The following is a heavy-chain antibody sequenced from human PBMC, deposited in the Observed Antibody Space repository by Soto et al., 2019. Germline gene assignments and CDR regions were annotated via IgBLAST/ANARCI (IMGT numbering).Heavy chain of an antibody. CDR2: IYHSGTT. CDR1: GGSISSGGYS. CDR3: ARGRGYYDSSGYRLDYFQY. Sequence: SETLSLTCAVSGGSISSGGYSWSWIRQPPGKGLEWIGYIYHSGTTFYSPSLKSRVTISVDRSKNQFSLKLSSVTAADTAVYYCARGRGYYDSSGYRLDYFQYWGQGTLVTVSS. J-gene: IGHJ1*01. D-gene: IGHD3-22*01. V-gene: IGHV4-30-2*01.